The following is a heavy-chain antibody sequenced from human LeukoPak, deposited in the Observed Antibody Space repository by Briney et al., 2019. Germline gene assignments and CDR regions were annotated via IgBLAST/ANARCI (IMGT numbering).Heavy chain of an antibody. Sequence: GGSLRLSCAASGFTFSSYAFHWVRQAPGKGLEYVSAISSNGGRTYYANSVKGRFTISRDNSKNTLYLQMGRLRAEDMTVYYCARDFLVGATAFDMCGQGSMVTVSS. J-gene: IGHJ3*02. D-gene: IGHD1-26*01. V-gene: IGHV3-64*01. CDR1: GFTFSSYA. CDR2: ISSNGGRT. CDR3: ARDFLVGATAFDM.